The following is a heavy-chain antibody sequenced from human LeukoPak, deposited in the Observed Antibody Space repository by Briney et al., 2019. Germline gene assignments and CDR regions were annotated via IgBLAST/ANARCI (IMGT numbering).Heavy chain of an antibody. Sequence: PGGSLRLSCAASGFSFSSYRMNWVRQAPGKGPEWVASISSNNGYIYYADSVKGRFTISRDNGENSLHLQMNSLRAEDAAVYYCARDLGTRKSITFADWGQGTLVTV. J-gene: IGHJ4*02. CDR2: ISSNNGYI. CDR3: ARDLGTRKSITFAD. D-gene: IGHD1-14*01. CDR1: GFSFSSYR. V-gene: IGHV3-21*01.